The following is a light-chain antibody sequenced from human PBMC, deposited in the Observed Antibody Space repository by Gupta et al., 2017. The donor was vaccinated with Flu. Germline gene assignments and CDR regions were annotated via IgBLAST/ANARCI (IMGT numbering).Light chain of an antibody. CDR2: SAS. J-gene: IGKJ2*01. Sequence: EVVLTQSPGTLSLSPGERVTLSCRASQSINSNYLAWYQQKPGQAPRLLIFSASSRATGVPDRFSGSGYGTDFTLTINRLEPEDFAMYYCQQYYNSRHTFGQGTKLEIK. CDR1: QSINSNY. CDR3: QQYYNSRHT. V-gene: IGKV3-20*01.